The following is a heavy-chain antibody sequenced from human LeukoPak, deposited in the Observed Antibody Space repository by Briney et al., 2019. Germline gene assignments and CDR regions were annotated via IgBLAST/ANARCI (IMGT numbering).Heavy chain of an antibody. V-gene: IGHV1-2*02. D-gene: IGHD6-19*01. CDR1: GYTFSGYY. CDR2: INPSSGAT. J-gene: IGHJ3*01. CDR3: TKDQGIAVAGTD. Sequence: GASVKVSCKASGYTFSGYYIHWVRQAPGQGLEWMGWINPSSGATRYAQKFQDRVTMSSDTSIITAYMDLSRLRSDDTAVYYCTKDQGIAVAGTDWGQGTMVTVSS.